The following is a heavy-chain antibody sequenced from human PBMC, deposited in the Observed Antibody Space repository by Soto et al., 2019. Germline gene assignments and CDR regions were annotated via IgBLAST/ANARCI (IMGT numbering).Heavy chain of an antibody. CDR1: GYSFTSHY. CDR2: IYPGGVNI. J-gene: IGHJ5*02. D-gene: IGHD3-22*01. CDR3: ARDRGPSSGYYPYWFDP. V-gene: IGHV1-46*01. Sequence: ASVKVSCKAIGYSFTSHYMHWVRQAPGQGLEWMGTIYPGGVNIAYAQKFQGRVTITADESTSTAYMELSSLRSEDTAVYYCARDRGPSSGYYPYWFDPWGQGTLVTVSS.